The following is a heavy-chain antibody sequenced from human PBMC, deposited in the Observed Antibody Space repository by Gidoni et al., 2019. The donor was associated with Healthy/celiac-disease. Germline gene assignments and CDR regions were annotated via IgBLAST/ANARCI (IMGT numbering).Heavy chain of an antibody. Sequence: HVQLVQSGAEVKKPGASVKVSFKASVSTFTSYYMHWVRQATGQGLEWMGIINPSGGSTSYAQKLQGRVTMTRDTSTRTVYMEMSSLRSEETDVYYCASSSGSYSFDYWGQGTLVNVSS. J-gene: IGHJ4*02. CDR2: INPSGGST. CDR1: VSTFTSYY. V-gene: IGHV1-46*01. D-gene: IGHD1-26*01. CDR3: ASSSGSYSFDY.